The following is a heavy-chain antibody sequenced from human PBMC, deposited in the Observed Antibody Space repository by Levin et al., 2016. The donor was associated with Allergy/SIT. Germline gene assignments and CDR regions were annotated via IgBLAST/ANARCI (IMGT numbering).Heavy chain of an antibody. V-gene: IGHV4-31*03. CDR3: ARDGPVDTAWFDP. Sequence: SETLSLTCTVSGGSISSGGYYWSWIRQHPGKGLEWIGYIYYSGSTYYNPSLKSRVTISVDTSKNQFSLKLSSVTAADTAVYYCARDGPVDTAWFDPWGQGTLVTVSS. D-gene: IGHD5-18*01. CDR2: IYYSGST. CDR1: GGSISSGGYY. J-gene: IGHJ5*02.